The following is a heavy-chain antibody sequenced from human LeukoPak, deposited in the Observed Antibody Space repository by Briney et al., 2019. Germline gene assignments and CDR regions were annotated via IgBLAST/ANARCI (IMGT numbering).Heavy chain of an antibody. V-gene: IGHV3-30*04. Sequence: GRSLRLSCAASGFSFSSYGMHWVRQAPGKGLEWVAGISYDGSSQKYADSVKSRFTISRDNFKSTLSLQMNSLRPEDTAVYYCAKVIMRNDVVLDYWGQGTLVTVSS. J-gene: IGHJ4*02. D-gene: IGHD1-1*01. CDR2: ISYDGSSQ. CDR3: AKVIMRNDVVLDY. CDR1: GFSFSSYG.